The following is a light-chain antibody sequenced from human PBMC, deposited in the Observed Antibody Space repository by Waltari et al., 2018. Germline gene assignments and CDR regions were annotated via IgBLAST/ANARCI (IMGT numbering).Light chain of an antibody. J-gene: IGLJ1*01. CDR1: SSDVGGYNY. V-gene: IGLV2-11*01. CDR3: CSFAGSPYV. Sequence: QSALTQPRSVSGSPGQSVTISCTGTSSDVGGYNYVSWYQQHPGKAPKLMIYEGSKRPSGVPERFSASKSGNTASLPISGLQTEDEADYYCCSFAGSPYVFGPGTKVTVL. CDR2: EGS.